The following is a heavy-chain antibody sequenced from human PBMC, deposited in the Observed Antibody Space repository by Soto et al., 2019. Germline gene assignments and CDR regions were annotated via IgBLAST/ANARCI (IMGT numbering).Heavy chain of an antibody. CDR1: GYTFTSYY. Sequence: GASVKVSCKASGYTFTSYYMHWVRQAPGQGLEWMGIINPSGGSTSYAQKFQGRVTMTRDTSTSTVYMELSSLRTEDTAVYYCATEQSNYVVQYYYYYYGMDVWGQGTTVTVSS. V-gene: IGHV1-46*01. CDR3: ATEQSNYVVQYYYYYYGMDV. J-gene: IGHJ6*02. D-gene: IGHD4-4*01. CDR2: INPSGGST.